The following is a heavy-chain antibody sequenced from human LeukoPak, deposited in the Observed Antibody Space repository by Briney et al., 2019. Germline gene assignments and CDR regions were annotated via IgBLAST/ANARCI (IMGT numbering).Heavy chain of an antibody. Sequence: PGGSLRLSCAASGFNITSNYMNWVRQAPGKGLEWVAIIYSGGFTYYRDSVKGRFTIYRDNSKNTVYLQMNSLRVEDTAVYYCVRDMDVAARRAVPFDYWGQGALVTVSS. J-gene: IGHJ4*02. V-gene: IGHV3-66*01. CDR1: GFNITSNY. CDR2: IYSGGFT. D-gene: IGHD6-6*01. CDR3: VRDMDVAARRAVPFDY.